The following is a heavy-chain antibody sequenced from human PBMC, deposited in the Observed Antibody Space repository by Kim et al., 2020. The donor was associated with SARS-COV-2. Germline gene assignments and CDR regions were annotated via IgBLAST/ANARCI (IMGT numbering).Heavy chain of an antibody. CDR3: ARVGRDYGDYEDY. D-gene: IGHD4-17*01. J-gene: IGHJ4*02. V-gene: IGHV4-30-4*01. Sequence: SETLSLTCTVSGGSISSGDYYWSWIRQPPGKGLEWIGYIYYSGSTYYNPSLKSRVTISVDTSKNQFSLKLSSVTAADTAVYYCARVGRDYGDYEDYWGQGTLVTVSS. CDR2: IYYSGST. CDR1: GGSISSGDYY.